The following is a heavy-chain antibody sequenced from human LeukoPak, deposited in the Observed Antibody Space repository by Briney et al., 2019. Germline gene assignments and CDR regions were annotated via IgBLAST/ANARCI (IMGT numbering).Heavy chain of an antibody. V-gene: IGHV1-46*01. D-gene: IGHD6-19*01. CDR3: ARGQQWLALDY. J-gene: IGHJ4*02. CDR2: INPSGGST. CDR1: GYTFTSYY. Sequence: GASVKVSCKASGYTFTSYYMHWVRQAPGQGLEWMGIINPSGGSTGYAQKFQGRVTMTRDMSTSTVYMELSSLRSEDTAVYYCARGQQWLALDYWGQGTLVTVSS.